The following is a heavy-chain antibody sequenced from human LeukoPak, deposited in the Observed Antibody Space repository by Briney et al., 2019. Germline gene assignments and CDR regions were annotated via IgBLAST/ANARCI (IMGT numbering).Heavy chain of an antibody. CDR2: IYYSGTT. CDR1: GGSISSSSYY. Sequence: SETLSLTCTVSGGSISSSSYYWAWIRQPPGKGLEWIGSIYYSGTTYYNPSLKSRVTISVDTSKNQFSLSLSSVTAADTAVYYCARRGAARANNWFDPWGQGTLVTVSS. V-gene: IGHV4-39*01. D-gene: IGHD6-6*01. CDR3: ARRGAARANNWFDP. J-gene: IGHJ5*02.